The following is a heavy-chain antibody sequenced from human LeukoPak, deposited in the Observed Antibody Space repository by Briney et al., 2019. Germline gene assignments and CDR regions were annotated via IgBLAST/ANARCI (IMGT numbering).Heavy chain of an antibody. V-gene: IGHV1-46*01. CDR2: INPSGGST. CDR3: ARDGSLARYYDSSGYYPHFDY. D-gene: IGHD3-22*01. J-gene: IGHJ4*02. CDR1: GYTFTSYY. Sequence: RASVKVSCTASGYTFTSYYMHWVRQAPGQGLEWMGIINPSGGSTSYAQKFQGRVTMTGDTSTSTVYMELSSLRSEDTAVYYCARDGSLARYYDSSGYYPHFDYWGQGTLVTVSS.